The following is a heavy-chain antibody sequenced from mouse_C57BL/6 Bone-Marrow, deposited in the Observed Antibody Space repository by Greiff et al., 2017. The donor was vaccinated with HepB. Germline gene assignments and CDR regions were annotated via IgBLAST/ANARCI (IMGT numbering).Heavy chain of an antibody. CDR2: INYDGSST. CDR3: ARDGSRYGPLFDY. J-gene: IGHJ2*01. V-gene: IGHV5-16*01. CDR1: GFTFSDYY. Sequence: EVKLVESEGGLVQPGSSMKLSCTASGFTFSDYYMAWVRQVPEKGLEWVANINYDGSSTYYLDSLKSRFIISRDNAKNILYLQMSSLKSEDTATYYCARDGSRYGPLFDYWGQGTTLTVSS. D-gene: IGHD1-1*01.